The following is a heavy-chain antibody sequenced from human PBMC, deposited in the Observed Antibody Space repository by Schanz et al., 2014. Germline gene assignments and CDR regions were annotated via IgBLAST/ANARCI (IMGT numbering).Heavy chain of an antibody. CDR3: ARGTDWNLHY. D-gene: IGHD1-1*01. CDR1: GFSLNTYG. Sequence: QAQLMESGGGVVQPGTSLILSCSVSGFSLNTYGIHWFRQPAGKGLEWVAVIWNNGVTKYYADSVRGRFTISRDNSKTTLSLQMNSLRAGDTAVYYCARGTDWNLHYWGQGALVTVSS. CDR2: IWNNGVTK. V-gene: IGHV3-33*01. J-gene: IGHJ4*02.